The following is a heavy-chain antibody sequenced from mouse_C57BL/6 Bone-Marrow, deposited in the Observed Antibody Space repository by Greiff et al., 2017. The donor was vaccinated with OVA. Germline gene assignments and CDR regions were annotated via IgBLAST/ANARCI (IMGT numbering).Heavy chain of an antibody. CDR1: GYTFTDYN. Sequence: VQLQQSGPELVKPGASVKMSCKASGYTFTDYNMHWVKQSHGKSLEWIGYINPNNGGTSYNQKFKGKATLTVNQSSSKAYMELRCLTSDDSAVYSCAMDDGYYVEDFDYWGQGTTLTVSS. V-gene: IGHV1-22*01. CDR2: INPNNGGT. J-gene: IGHJ2*01. CDR3: AMDDGYYVEDFDY. D-gene: IGHD2-3*01.